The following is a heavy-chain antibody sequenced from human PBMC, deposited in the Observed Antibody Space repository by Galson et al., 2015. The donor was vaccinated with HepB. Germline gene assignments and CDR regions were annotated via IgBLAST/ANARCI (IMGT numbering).Heavy chain of an antibody. V-gene: IGHV3-73*01. CDR2: IRSKANSYAT. CDR1: GFTFSGSA. J-gene: IGHJ4*02. D-gene: IGHD5-18*01. CDR3: TRRIRQFDY. Sequence: SLRLSCAASGFTFSGSAMHWVRQASGKGLEWVGRIRSKANSYATAYAASVKGRFTISRDDSKNTAYLQMNSLKTEDTAVYYCTRRIRQFDYWGQGTLVTVSS.